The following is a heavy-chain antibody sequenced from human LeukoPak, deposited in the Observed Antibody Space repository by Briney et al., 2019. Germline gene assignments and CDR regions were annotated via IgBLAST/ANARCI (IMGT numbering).Heavy chain of an antibody. CDR3: ARDSAARSDL. J-gene: IGHJ2*01. CDR1: GGSISGHH. CDR2: IYYNGGT. Sequence: SETLSLTCTVSGGSISGHHWSWIRQPPGKELEWICYIYYNGGTSYNPSLTIRVPISVATSKNQFSLHLNAVTAADTAVYYCARDSAARSDLWGRGTLVTVAS. D-gene: IGHD2-15*01. V-gene: IGHV4-59*11.